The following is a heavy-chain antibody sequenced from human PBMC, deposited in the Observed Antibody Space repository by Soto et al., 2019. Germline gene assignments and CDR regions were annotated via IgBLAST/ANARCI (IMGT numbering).Heavy chain of an antibody. CDR3: ARGNIVVVVAAHYYYMDV. V-gene: IGHV1-8*01. Sequence: QVQLVQSGAEVKKPGASVKASCKASGYTFTSYDINWVRQATGQGLEWMGWMNPNSGNTGYAQKFQGRVTMTRNTSISTAYMELSSLRSEDTAVYYCARGNIVVVVAAHYYYMDVWGKGTTVTVSS. J-gene: IGHJ6*03. CDR1: GYTFTSYD. CDR2: MNPNSGNT. D-gene: IGHD2-15*01.